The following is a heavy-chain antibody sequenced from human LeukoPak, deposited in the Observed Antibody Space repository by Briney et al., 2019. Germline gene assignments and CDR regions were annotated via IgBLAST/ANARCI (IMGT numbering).Heavy chain of an antibody. CDR1: GFTFSSYA. CDR2: ISGSGGST. CDR3: ARDASGSHYPYYFDY. J-gene: IGHJ4*02. D-gene: IGHD3-10*01. V-gene: IGHV3-23*01. Sequence: GGSLRLSCAASGFTFSSYAMSWVRQAPGKGLEWVSAISGSGGSTYYADSVQGRFTISRDNSKNTLYLQMNSLSAEDTAVYYCARDASGSHYPYYFDYWGQGTLITVSS.